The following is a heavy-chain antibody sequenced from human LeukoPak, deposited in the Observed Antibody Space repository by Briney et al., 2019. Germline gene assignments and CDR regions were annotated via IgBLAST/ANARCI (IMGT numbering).Heavy chain of an antibody. Sequence: GRSLRLSCAASGFTFSTYAMHWVRQAPGKGLEWVAVISYDGSSKYYADSVKGRFTISRDNSKNTLYLQMNSLRAEDTAVYYCARVVGLTGYSSSWYSGYYYYMDVWGKGTTVTVSS. CDR3: ARVVGLTGYSSSWYSGYYYYMDV. CDR2: ISYDGSSK. J-gene: IGHJ6*03. V-gene: IGHV3-30*04. CDR1: GFTFSTYA. D-gene: IGHD6-13*01.